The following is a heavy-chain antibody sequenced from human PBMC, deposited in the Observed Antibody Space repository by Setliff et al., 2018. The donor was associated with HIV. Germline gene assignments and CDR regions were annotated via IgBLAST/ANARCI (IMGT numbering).Heavy chain of an antibody. V-gene: IGHV1-2*06. Sequence: ASVKVSCKSSGYTFTGHYIHWVRQAPGHELQLMGRIEPSSGGTNYIQKFQGRVTITRDTSIYTVYMELTGLTSDDTAVYYCARQDHSSVNTGSLYAFDVWGQGTMVTVSS. CDR2: IEPSSGGT. J-gene: IGHJ3*01. D-gene: IGHD2-8*02. CDR1: GYTFTGHY. CDR3: ARQDHSSVNTGSLYAFDV.